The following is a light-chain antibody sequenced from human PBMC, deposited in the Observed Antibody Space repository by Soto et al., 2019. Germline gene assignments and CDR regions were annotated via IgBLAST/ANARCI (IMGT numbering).Light chain of an antibody. J-gene: IGLJ2*01. CDR3: SSYTTSTSFIL. CDR2: NNN. CDR1: SSNIGGYT. V-gene: IGLV1-44*01. Sequence: QSVLTQPPSASGTPGQRVTISCSGSSSNIGGYTVNWYQQLPGTAPKLLIYNNNQRPSGVPDRFSGSKSGTSASLAISGLQSEDEAYYYCSSYTTSTSFILFGGGTKVTVL.